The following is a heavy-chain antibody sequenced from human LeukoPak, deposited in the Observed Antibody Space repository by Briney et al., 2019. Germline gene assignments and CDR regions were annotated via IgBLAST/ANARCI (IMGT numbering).Heavy chain of an antibody. CDR3: ARSTVYYYYGMDV. CDR1: GGSISSYY. V-gene: IGHV4-59*01. D-gene: IGHD4-17*01. J-gene: IGHJ6*02. Sequence: SETLSLTCAVSGGSISSYYWSWIRQPPGKGLEWIGYIYYSGSTNYNPSLKSRVTISVDTSKNQFSLKLSSVTAADTAVYYCARSTVYYYYGMDVWGQGTTVTVSS. CDR2: IYYSGST.